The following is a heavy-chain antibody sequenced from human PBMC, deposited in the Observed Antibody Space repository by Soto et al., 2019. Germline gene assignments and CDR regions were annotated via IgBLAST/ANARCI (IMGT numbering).Heavy chain of an antibody. Sequence: GASVKVSCKASGYTFTSYGISWVRQAPGQGLEWMGWISAYNGNTNYAQKLQGRVTMTTDTSTSTAYMELRSLRSDDTAVYYCARPFAGYGSGWYFDYWGQGTLVTVSS. CDR2: ISAYNGNT. J-gene: IGHJ4*02. V-gene: IGHV1-18*01. D-gene: IGHD6-19*01. CDR1: GYTFTSYG. CDR3: ARPFAGYGSGWYFDY.